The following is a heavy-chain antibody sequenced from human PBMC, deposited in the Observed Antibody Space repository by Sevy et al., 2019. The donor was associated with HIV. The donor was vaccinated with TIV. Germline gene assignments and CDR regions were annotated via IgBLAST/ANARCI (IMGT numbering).Heavy chain of an antibody. D-gene: IGHD3-10*01. CDR2: VFHSGST. V-gene: IGHV4-38-2*01. J-gene: IGHJ4*02. CDR1: GYSITSGYL. CDR3: ARHSHGSGTYYVPFNS. Sequence: SETLSLTCAVSGYSITSGYLWGWIRQPPGKGLEWIGSVFHSGSTYYNTSLNSRVIISVDTSKNEFSLILNSVTAADTAVYYCARHSHGSGTYYVPFNSWGQGTLVTVSS.